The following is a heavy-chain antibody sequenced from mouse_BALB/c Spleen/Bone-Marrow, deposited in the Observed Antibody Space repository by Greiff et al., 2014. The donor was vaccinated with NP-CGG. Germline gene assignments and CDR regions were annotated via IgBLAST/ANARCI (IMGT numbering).Heavy chain of an antibody. CDR3: ARDLTFYAMDY. J-gene: IGHJ4*01. CDR1: GFSLIKYG. D-gene: IGHD4-1*01. V-gene: IGHV2-9*02. Sequence: VKLMESGPGLVAPSQSLSITCTVSGFSLIKYGVHWVRQPPGKGLEWLGVIWAGGSTNYNSALMSRLSITKDNSESQVFLKMTSLQTDDTAMYYCARDLTFYAMDYWGQGTSVTVSS. CDR2: IWAGGST.